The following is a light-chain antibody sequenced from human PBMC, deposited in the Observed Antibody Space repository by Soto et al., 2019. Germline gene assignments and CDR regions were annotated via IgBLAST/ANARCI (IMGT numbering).Light chain of an antibody. V-gene: IGKV3-20*01. Sequence: EIVLTQSPGTLSLSPGERATLSCRASQSVRSSFLAWYQQKPGQAPRLLIYGASSRATGIPDRVSGSGSGTDLTLTISILEPEDFAVYYCQQYGSSPNTFGQGTKLEIK. J-gene: IGKJ2*01. CDR1: QSVRSSF. CDR2: GAS. CDR3: QQYGSSPNT.